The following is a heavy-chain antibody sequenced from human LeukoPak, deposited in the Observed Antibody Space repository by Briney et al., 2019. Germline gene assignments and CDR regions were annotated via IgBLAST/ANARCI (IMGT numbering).Heavy chain of an antibody. Sequence: QPGRSLRLSCTASGFTFGDYAMSWFRQAPGKGLEWVGFIGSKAYGGTTEYAASVKGRFTISRDDSKSIAYLQMNSLKTEDTAVYYCTRVRYCSGGSCYYFDYWGQGTLVTVSS. D-gene: IGHD2-15*01. CDR3: TRVRYCSGGSCYYFDY. V-gene: IGHV3-49*03. CDR2: IGSKAYGGTT. J-gene: IGHJ4*02. CDR1: GFTFGDYA.